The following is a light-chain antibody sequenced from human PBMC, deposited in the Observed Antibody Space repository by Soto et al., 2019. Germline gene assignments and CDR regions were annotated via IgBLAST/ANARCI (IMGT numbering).Light chain of an antibody. CDR2: DVS. J-gene: IGLJ2*01. Sequence: QSVLTQPASVSGSPGQSITISCTGTSSDVGGYNYVSWYQQHPGKAPKLMIYDVSNRPSGVSNRFSGSKSGNTASLTISGLQAEDEADYYCSSYTSSNGPVVFGGGTKVTVL. CDR1: SSDVGGYNY. V-gene: IGLV2-14*01. CDR3: SSYTSSNGPVV.